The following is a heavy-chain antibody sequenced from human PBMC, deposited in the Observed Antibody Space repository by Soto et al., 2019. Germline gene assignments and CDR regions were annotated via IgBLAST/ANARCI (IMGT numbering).Heavy chain of an antibody. J-gene: IGHJ5*02. CDR3: VKGPDNWHDSNWFDP. CDR1: GFIVSDSG. Sequence: GGSLRLSCAASGFIVSDSGMHWVRQAPGKGLEWVAVVLSDESDENKKYYADSVRGRFTISRDNSKNTAFLQMNSLRAEDTAVYYCVKGPDNWHDSNWFDPWGQGTQVTVSS. D-gene: IGHD3-16*01. V-gene: IGHV3-30*18. CDR2: VLSDESDENKK.